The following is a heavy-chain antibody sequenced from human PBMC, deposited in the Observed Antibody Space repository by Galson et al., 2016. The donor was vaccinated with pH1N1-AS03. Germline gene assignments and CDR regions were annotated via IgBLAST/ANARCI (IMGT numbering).Heavy chain of an antibody. D-gene: IGHD4-17*01. CDR1: GFSLSTSGMC. V-gene: IGHV2-70*01. J-gene: IGHJ3*02. Sequence: ALVKPTQTLTLTCTFSGFSLSTSGMCVSWICQPQGKALEWLAHIDWDDDKYYTTSLNTRLTTSKDTSKNQVLLTMTIMYPVDTATDYCARRPDYGDLLDAFDIWGQGTMVTASS. CDR3: ARRPDYGDLLDAFDI. CDR2: IDWDDDK.